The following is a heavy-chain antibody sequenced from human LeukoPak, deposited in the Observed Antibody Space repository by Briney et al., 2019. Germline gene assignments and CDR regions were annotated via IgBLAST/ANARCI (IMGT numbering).Heavy chain of an antibody. J-gene: IGHJ3*01. D-gene: IGHD3-22*01. CDR3: ARDKGWHDSPA. CDR2: IYHSGST. Sequence: SQTLSLTCAVSGGSISSGGYSWSWIRQPPGKGLEWIGYIYHSGSTYYNPSLKSRVTISVDRSKNQFSLKLSSVTAADTAVYYCARDKGWHDSPAWGQGTMVTVSS. V-gene: IGHV4-30-2*01. CDR1: GGSISSGGYS.